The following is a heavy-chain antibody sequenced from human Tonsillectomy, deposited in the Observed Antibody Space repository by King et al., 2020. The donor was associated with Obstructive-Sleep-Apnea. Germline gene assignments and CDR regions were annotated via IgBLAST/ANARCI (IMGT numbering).Heavy chain of an antibody. D-gene: IGHD6-19*01. V-gene: IGHV4-59*08. CDR3: ARLKAVTGTGDWFDP. J-gene: IGHJ5*02. CDR1: GASISSYY. CDR2: IYYSETT. Sequence: VQLQESGPGLVKPSETLSLTCTVSGASISSYYWSWIRQSPGKGLEWIGYIYYSETTNYNPSLKSRVSISLDTSKKQFSLNLSSVTAADTAVYYCARLKAVTGTGDWFDPWGQGTLVTVSS.